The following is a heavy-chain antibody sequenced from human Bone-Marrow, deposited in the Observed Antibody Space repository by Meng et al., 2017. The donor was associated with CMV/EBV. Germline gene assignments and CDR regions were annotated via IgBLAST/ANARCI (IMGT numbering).Heavy chain of an antibody. CDR2: ISAYNGNT. D-gene: IGHD3-10*01. Sequence: YGISWVRQAPGQGLEWMGWISAYNGNTNYAQKLQGRVTMTTDTSTSTAYMELRSLRSDDTAVYYCARVNYYGSGSYLRPYYYYGMDVWGQGTTVTVSS. V-gene: IGHV1-18*01. J-gene: IGHJ6*02. CDR3: ARVNYYGSGSYLRPYYYYGMDV. CDR1: YG.